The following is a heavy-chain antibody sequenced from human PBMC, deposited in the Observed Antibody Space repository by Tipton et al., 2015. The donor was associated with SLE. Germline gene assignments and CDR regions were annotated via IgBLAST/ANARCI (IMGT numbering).Heavy chain of an antibody. Sequence: VQLVQSGAEVKKPGASVKVSCKASGSTFTSYALTWVRQAPGQGLEWMGWINPYNGNTDYAQKLQGRVTMTTDTSRSTAYMDLRSLRPDDTAVYYCAERYDTFEIWGQGTMVSVSS. CDR2: INPYNGNT. V-gene: IGHV1-18*01. J-gene: IGHJ3*02. D-gene: IGHD1-1*01. CDR3: AERYDTFEI. CDR1: GSTFTSYA.